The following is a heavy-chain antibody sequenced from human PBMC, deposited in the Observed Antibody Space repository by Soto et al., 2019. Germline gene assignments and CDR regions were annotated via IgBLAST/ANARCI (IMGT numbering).Heavy chain of an antibody. CDR2: INHVGIT. J-gene: IGHJ4*02. V-gene: IGHV4-34*01. CDR1: GGSFRGFY. CDR3: ARAHDFWGGRQQPIDS. Sequence: QVQLQQWGAGLLKPSETLSLTCAVSGGSFRGFYWTWIRQSPGKGLEWLGDINHVGITNYNPSLKSRVSIPVDTSKSQFSLKLSSVTAADTAVYYCARAHDFWGGRQQPIDSWGPGTLVTVSS. D-gene: IGHD3-3*01.